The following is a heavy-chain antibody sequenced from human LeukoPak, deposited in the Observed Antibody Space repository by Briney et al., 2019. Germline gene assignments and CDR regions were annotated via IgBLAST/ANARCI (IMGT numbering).Heavy chain of an antibody. CDR2: ISGSGGST. J-gene: IGHJ4*02. Sequence: GGSLRLSCAASGFTFSSYAMSWVRQAPGKGLEWVSAISGSGGSTYHADSVKGRFTISRDNSKNTLYLQMNSLRAEDTAVYYCAKDTAIARFLEWLLFFDYWGQGTLVTVSS. D-gene: IGHD3-3*01. CDR1: GFTFSSYA. V-gene: IGHV3-23*01. CDR3: AKDTAIARFLEWLLFFDY.